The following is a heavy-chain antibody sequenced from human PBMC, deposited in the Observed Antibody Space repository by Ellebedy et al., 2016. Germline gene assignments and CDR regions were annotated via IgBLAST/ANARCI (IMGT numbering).Heavy chain of an antibody. Sequence: ASVKVSCXASGFTFTSYGFTWVRQAPGQGLEWMGWISAYNGNTKYAQMLQGRVTMTTDTSTSTAYMELRSLRSDDTAVCYCARVGGPVLRYFDWLGWFDPWGQGTLVTVSS. J-gene: IGHJ5*02. CDR3: ARVGGPVLRYFDWLGWFDP. CDR1: GFTFTSYG. D-gene: IGHD3-9*01. CDR2: ISAYNGNT. V-gene: IGHV1-18*01.